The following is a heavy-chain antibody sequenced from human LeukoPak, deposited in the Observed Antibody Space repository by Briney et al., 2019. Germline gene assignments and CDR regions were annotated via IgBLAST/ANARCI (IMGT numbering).Heavy chain of an antibody. CDR2: INPSGSST. CDR1: GYTFTSCY. J-gene: IGHJ4*02. Sequence: ASVKVSCKASGYTFTSCYMHWVRQAPGQGLEWMGIINPSGSSTSYAQKFQGRVTMTRDTSTSTVYMGLSSLRSEDTAVYYCARDGSITGTRYDYWGQGTLVTVSS. V-gene: IGHV1-46*01. CDR3: ARDGSITGTRYDY. D-gene: IGHD1-20*01.